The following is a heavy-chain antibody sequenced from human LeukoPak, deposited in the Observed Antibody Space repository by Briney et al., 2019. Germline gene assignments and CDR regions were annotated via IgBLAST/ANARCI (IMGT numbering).Heavy chain of an antibody. V-gene: IGHV3-23*01. D-gene: IGHD6-19*01. CDR3: ARGDSSGPDYYYMDV. Sequence: PGGSLRLSCAASGFTFSRQSMNWVRLAPGKGLEWVSAISGSGGSTYYADFVKGRFTISRDNSKNTLYLQMNSLRDEDTAVYYCARGDSSGPDYYYMDVWGKGTTVTISS. J-gene: IGHJ6*03. CDR2: ISGSGGST. CDR1: GFTFSRQS.